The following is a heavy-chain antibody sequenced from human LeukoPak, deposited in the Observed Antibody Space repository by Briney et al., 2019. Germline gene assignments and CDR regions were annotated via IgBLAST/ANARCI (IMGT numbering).Heavy chain of an antibody. CDR2: ISGSGGST. D-gene: IGHD1-26*01. J-gene: IGHJ4*02. CDR1: GFTFSTYA. V-gene: IGHV3-23*01. CDR3: AKVTSGSYSPFDY. Sequence: GGSLRLSCAASGFTFSTYAMSWVRQAPGKGLEWVSAISGSGGSTYYADSVKGRFSISRDNSKNTLYLQMNSLGAEDTAVYYCAKVTSGSYSPFDYWGQGTLVTVSS.